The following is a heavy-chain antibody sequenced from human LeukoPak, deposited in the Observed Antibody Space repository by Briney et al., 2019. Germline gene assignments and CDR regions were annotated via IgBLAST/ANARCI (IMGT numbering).Heavy chain of an antibody. CDR3: ARGDGNWFDP. V-gene: IGHV4-59*01. CDR2: IYYSGST. CDR1: GGSISSYY. D-gene: IGHD5-24*01. J-gene: IGHJ5*02. Sequence: SETLSLTCTVSGGSISSYYWSWIRQPPGKGLEWIGYIYYSGSTNYNPSLKSRVTISIDTSRTHFSLKLTSVTAADTAIYYCARGDGNWFDPWGQGTLVTVSS.